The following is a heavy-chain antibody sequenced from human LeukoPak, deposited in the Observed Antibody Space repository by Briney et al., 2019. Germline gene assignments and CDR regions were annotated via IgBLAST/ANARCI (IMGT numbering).Heavy chain of an antibody. V-gene: IGHV3-11*01. CDR3: ARSPVDTAMADS. CDR2: ISSSGSTI. J-gene: IGHJ5*01. Sequence: GGSLRLSCAASGFTFSDYYMSWIRQAPGKGLEWVSYISSSGSTIHYADSVKGRFTISRDNAKNSLYLQMNSLRAEDTAVYYCARSPVDTAMADSWGQGTLVTVSS. CDR1: GFTFSDYY. D-gene: IGHD5-18*01.